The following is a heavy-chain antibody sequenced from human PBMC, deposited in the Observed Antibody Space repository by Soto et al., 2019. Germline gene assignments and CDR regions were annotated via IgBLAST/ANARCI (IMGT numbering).Heavy chain of an antibody. Sequence: QVQLQESGPGLVKPSQTLSLTCTVSGGSNIRDGYYWSWIRQHPGKGLEWIAYISYSGSSYSNPSLKSRVTISADTSKNQFSLRLTSVTAADTAFYYCARYDAESGSNKIDPWGQGTLVTVSS. CDR3: ARYDAESGSNKIDP. J-gene: IGHJ5*02. CDR2: ISYSGSS. D-gene: IGHD5-12*01. CDR1: GGSNIRDGYY. V-gene: IGHV4-31*03.